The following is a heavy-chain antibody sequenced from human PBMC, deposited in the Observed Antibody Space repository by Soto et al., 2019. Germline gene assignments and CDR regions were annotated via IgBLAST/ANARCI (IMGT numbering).Heavy chain of an antibody. CDR1: GGTFSSYA. J-gene: IGHJ4*02. CDR3: ARVPYCSGGSCYSPSATGY. Sequence: SVKVSCKASGGTFSSYAISWVRQAPGQGLEWMGGIIPIFGTANYAQKFQGRVTITADESTSTAYMELSSLRSEDTAVYYCARVPYCSGGSCYSPSATGYWGQGTLVTVSS. V-gene: IGHV1-69*13. D-gene: IGHD2-15*01. CDR2: IIPIFGTA.